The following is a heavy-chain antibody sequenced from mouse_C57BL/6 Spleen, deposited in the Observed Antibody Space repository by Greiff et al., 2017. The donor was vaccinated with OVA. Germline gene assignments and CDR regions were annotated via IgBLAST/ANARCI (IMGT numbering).Heavy chain of an antibody. J-gene: IGHJ4*01. V-gene: IGHV1-82*01. CDR1: GYAFSSSW. CDR2: IDPGDGDT. CDR3: ARFITPVEGAIDY. D-gene: IGHD1-1*01. Sequence: QVQLQQSGPELVKPGASVKFSCKASGYAFSSSWMNWVKQRPGQGLEWIGRIDPGDGDTNYNGKFKGKATLTADKSSNTAYLQLSSLTSEDSAVYFCARFITPVEGAIDYWGQGTSVTVSS.